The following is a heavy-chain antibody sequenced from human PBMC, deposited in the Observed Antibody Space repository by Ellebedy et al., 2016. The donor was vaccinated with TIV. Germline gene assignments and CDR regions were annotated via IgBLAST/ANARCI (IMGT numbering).Heavy chain of an antibody. V-gene: IGHV4-59*01. J-gene: IGHJ4*02. CDR3: VSAPNQDFYDY. CDR2: SYYTWRT. Sequence: MPSETLSLTCSVSGDSMSSYYWSWIRQPPGKGLQWIGFSYYTWRTNYNPSLKSRVTISVDTSKNQVFLRLSSMTAADTAVYYCVSAPNQDFYDYWGQGTLVTVSS. CDR1: GDSMSSYY.